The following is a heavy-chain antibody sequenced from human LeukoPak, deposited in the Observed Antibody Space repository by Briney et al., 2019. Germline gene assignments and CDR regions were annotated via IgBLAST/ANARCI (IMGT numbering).Heavy chain of an antibody. Sequence: PSETLSLTCTVSGGSISSYYWSWIRQPAGKGLEWIGRIYTSGSTNYNPSLKSRVTMSVDTSKNRFSLKLSSVTAADTAVYYCARDLRFLEWSYFDYWGQGTLVTVSS. D-gene: IGHD3-3*01. V-gene: IGHV4-4*07. CDR2: IYTSGST. CDR3: ARDLRFLEWSYFDY. J-gene: IGHJ4*02. CDR1: GGSISSYY.